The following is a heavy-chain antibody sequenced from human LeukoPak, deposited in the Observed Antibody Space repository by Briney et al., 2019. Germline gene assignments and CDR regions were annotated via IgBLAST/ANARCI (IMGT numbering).Heavy chain of an antibody. CDR2: IYPGDSDT. D-gene: IGHD4-23*01. Sequence: GESLKISCKGSGYRFDINWIGWVRQMPGKGLEWMGIIYPGDSDTRYSPSFQGQVTIPADKSISTAYLQWSSLKASDTAMYYCARRDYGGDPGIWGQGTMVTVSS. CDR1: GYRFDINW. J-gene: IGHJ3*02. V-gene: IGHV5-51*01. CDR3: ARRDYGGDPGI.